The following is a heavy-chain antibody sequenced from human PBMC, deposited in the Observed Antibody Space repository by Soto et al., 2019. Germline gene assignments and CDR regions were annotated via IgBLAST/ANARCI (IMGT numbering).Heavy chain of an antibody. CDR2: IYYSGST. CDR3: ARVRGYSYGYYFDY. Sequence: PSETLSLTCTVSGGSISSYYWSWIRQPPGKGLEWIGYIYYSGSTNYNPSLKSRVTISVDTSKNQFSLKLSSVTAADTSVYYCARVRGYSYGYYFDYWGQGTLVTVS. V-gene: IGHV4-59*01. CDR1: GGSISSYY. D-gene: IGHD5-18*01. J-gene: IGHJ4*02.